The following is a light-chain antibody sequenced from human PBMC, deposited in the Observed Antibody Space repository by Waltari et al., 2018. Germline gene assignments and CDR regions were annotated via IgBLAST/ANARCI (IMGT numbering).Light chain of an antibody. V-gene: IGLV1-44*01. CDR1: SSNIGSNT. CDR3: AAWDDSLAWV. Sequence: QSVLTQPPSASGTPGQTVTISCSGSSSNIGSNTVNWYQQLPGTAPKLLIYSNNQRPPGVPGRFSGSKSGTSASLAISGLQSEDEADYYCAAWDDSLAWVFGGGTKLTVL. CDR2: SNN. J-gene: IGLJ3*02.